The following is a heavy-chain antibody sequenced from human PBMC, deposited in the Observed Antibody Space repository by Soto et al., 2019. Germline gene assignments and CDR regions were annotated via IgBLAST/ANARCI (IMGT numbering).Heavy chain of an antibody. V-gene: IGHV4-61*01. CDR2: IYYTGRT. CDR1: VGSFTRGRSY. CDR3: ARSGAGSGWL. D-gene: IGHD6-19*01. Sequence: PSETLSSPGTASVGSFTRGRSYWSWSRQPPGKGLEWIGYIYYTGRTSYSSSLKSRVTISVDTPENQFSLKLSSVTAADTAKYYCARSGAGSGWLGGQGTQVTVSS. J-gene: IGHJ4*02.